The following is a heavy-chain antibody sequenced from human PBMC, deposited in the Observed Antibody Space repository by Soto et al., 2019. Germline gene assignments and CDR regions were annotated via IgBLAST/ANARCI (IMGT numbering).Heavy chain of an antibody. V-gene: IGHV1-18*01. CDR2: ISAYNGNT. D-gene: IGHD6-13*01. J-gene: IGHJ4*02. CDR3: AREIAAAGMFDY. CDR1: GYTFTSYG. Sequence: ASVKVSCKASGYTFTSYGISWERQAPGQGLEWMGWISAYNGNTNYAQKLQGRVTVTTDTSTSTAYMELRSLRSDDTAVYYCAREIAAAGMFDYWGQGTLVTVSS.